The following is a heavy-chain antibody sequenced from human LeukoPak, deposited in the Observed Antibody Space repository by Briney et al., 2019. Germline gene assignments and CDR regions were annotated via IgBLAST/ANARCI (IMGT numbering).Heavy chain of an antibody. D-gene: IGHD6-13*01. J-gene: IGHJ4*02. V-gene: IGHV3-7*03. CDR2: INQDGSEE. CDR3: ASGQQLGY. Sequence: PGGSLRLSCAASGFIFSTYWMSWVRRAPGEGLEWVANINQDGSEEFYVDSVKGRFTISRDNAKMSLYLQMNSLRAEDTAVYYCASGQQLGYWGQGTLVTVSS. CDR1: GFIFSTYW.